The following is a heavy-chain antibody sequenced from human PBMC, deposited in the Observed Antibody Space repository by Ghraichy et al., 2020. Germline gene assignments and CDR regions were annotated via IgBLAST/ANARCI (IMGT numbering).Heavy chain of an antibody. J-gene: IGHJ5*02. Sequence: ASVKVSCKASGYTFTGYYMHWVRQAPGQGLEWMGWINPNSGGTNYAQKFQGRVTMTRDTSISTAYMELSRLRSDDTAVYYCARNYGSGSYYNVIPWGQGTLVTVSS. V-gene: IGHV1-2*02. CDR3: ARNYGSGSYYNVIP. D-gene: IGHD3-10*01. CDR2: INPNSGGT. CDR1: GYTFTGYY.